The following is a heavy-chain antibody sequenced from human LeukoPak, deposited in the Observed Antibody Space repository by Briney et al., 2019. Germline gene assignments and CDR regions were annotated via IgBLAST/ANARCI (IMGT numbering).Heavy chain of an antibody. V-gene: IGHV1-69*04. CDR2: IIPILGIA. D-gene: IGHD4-17*01. CDR3: ARGTNGEEIDY. Sequence: SVKVSCKASGGTFSSYAISWVRQAPGQGLEWMGRIIPILGIANYAQKFQGRVTITADKSTSTAYMELSSLRSEDTAVYYCARGTNGEEIDYWGQGTLVTVSS. CDR1: GGTFSSYA. J-gene: IGHJ4*02.